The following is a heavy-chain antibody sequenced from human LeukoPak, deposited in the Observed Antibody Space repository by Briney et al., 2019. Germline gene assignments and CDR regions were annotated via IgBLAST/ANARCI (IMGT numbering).Heavy chain of an antibody. V-gene: IGHV3-30*18. J-gene: IGHJ5*02. D-gene: IGHD6-19*01. CDR1: GFTFSSYG. CDR3: SKDPEKAGAGTEWFRP. CDR2: ISYDGSNK. Sequence: PGRSLRLSCAASGFTFSSYGMHWVRQAPGKGLEWVAVISYDGSNKYYADSVKGRFTISRDNSKNTLYLQMNSLRAEDTAGYYCSKDPEKAGAGTEWFRPLGQGTLVTVSS.